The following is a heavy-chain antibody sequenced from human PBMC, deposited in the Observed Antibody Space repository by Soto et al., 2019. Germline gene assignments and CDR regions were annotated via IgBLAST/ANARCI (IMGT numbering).Heavy chain of an antibody. CDR2: IYPGDSDT. CDR1: GYSFTSYW. J-gene: IGHJ3*02. V-gene: IGHV5-51*01. CDR3: ARSPGIQLWYGFHAFDI. Sequence: PXESLNISCNGCGYSFTSYWIGCVRQMPGKGLEWMGIIYPGDSDTRYSPSFQGQVTISADKSISTAYLQWSSLKASDTAMYYCARSPGIQLWYGFHAFDIWGQGTMVTV. D-gene: IGHD5-18*01.